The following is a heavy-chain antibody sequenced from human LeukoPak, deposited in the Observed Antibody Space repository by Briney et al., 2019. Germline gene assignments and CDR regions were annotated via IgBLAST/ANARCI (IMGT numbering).Heavy chain of an antibody. V-gene: IGHV4-59*01. CDR3: SRRSRAAAGGAFDI. J-gene: IGHJ3*02. Sequence: SETLSLTCTVSGDSISPYYWGWIRQPLGKGLEWIGYLHYSGSTNYNPSLKSRVTISVDTSKNQFSLKLSSVTAADTAVYYCSRRSRAAAGGAFDIWGQGTRVTVSS. CDR1: GDSISPYY. CDR2: LHYSGST. D-gene: IGHD6-13*01.